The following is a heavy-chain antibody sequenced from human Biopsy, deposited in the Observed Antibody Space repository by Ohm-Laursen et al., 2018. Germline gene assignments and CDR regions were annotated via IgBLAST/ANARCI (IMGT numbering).Heavy chain of an antibody. CDR3: ARVVGAATGFDS. Sequence: TLSLTCSVSGDSISGYYWNWIRQPPGKSLEWIGYILSTGSTDYNPSLQSRVSISLDLSTDQFSLKVDSVTAADTAVYYCARVVGAATGFDSWGRGTPVIVSS. V-gene: IGHV4-59*01. CDR2: ILSTGST. D-gene: IGHD1-26*01. J-gene: IGHJ4*02. CDR1: GDSISGYY.